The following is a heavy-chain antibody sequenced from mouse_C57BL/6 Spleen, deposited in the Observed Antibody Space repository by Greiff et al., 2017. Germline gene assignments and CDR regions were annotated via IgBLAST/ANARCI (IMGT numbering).Heavy chain of an antibody. CDR1: GYAFSSYW. V-gene: IGHV1-80*01. CDR2: IYPGDGDT. CDR3: ARGEGLRAMDY. D-gene: IGHD2-4*01. J-gene: IGHJ4*01. Sequence: QVQLKQSGAELVKPGASVKISCKASGYAFSSYWMNWVKQRPGKGLEWIGQIYPGDGDTNYNGKFKGKATLTADKSSSTAYMQLSSLTSEDSAVYLCARGEGLRAMDYWGQGTSVTVSS.